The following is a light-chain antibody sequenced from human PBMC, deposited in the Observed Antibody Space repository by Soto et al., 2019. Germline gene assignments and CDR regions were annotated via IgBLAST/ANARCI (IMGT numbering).Light chain of an antibody. J-gene: IGKJ2*01. CDR1: QGVSSSY. CDR2: GSS. V-gene: IGKV3-20*01. CDR3: QQYVRSPYT. Sequence: EIVLTQSPGTLSLPPGEGVTLSCRASQGVSSSYFAWYQQKPGQAPRLLIYGSSRRAPGIPDRFSGSGSGTDFTLTIRRLEPEDSAVYYCQQYVRSPYTFGQGTKLEIK.